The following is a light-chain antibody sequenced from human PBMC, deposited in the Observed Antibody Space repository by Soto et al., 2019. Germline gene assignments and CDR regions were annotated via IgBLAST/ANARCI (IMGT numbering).Light chain of an antibody. Sequence: IALTQSPCTLSLSPGERATLSCRASQSVTANYLAWYQQKPGQAPRLLIYAASIGATGVPDRFSGSGSGTDFTLTISRLEPEDFAVYYCLQYGVPLWTFGQGTKVDIK. CDR1: QSVTANY. CDR2: AAS. J-gene: IGKJ1*01. V-gene: IGKV3-20*01. CDR3: LQYGVPLWT.